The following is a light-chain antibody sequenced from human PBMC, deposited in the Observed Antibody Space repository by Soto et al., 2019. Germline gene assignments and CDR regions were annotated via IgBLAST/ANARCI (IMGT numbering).Light chain of an antibody. V-gene: IGLV2-14*01. J-gene: IGLJ1*01. Sequence: QSALIQPASVSGSPGQSITISCTGTSSDVGGYNYVSWYQQHPDKAPKLMIYDVSNRPSGLSNRFSGSKSGNTASLTISGLQAEDEADYYCSSYTSSSLYVFGTGTKLTVL. CDR2: DVS. CDR1: SSDVGGYNY. CDR3: SSYTSSSLYV.